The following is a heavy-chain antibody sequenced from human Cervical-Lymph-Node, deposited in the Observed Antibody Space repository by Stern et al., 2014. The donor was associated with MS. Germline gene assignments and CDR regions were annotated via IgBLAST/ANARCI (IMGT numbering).Heavy chain of an antibody. D-gene: IGHD3-16*02. J-gene: IGHJ4*02. Sequence: MQLVQSGAEVKKPGASVKVSCKASGYRFSTFYLHWLRQAPGQGLQWIGRIDPGRGATNSSQTFQGRLTMTRDRSITTAYLELSGLRSDDTAVYYCARIYCSGNECYHSFDTWGQGTLVTVSS. CDR1: GYRFSTFY. CDR2: IDPGRGAT. CDR3: ARIYCSGNECYHSFDT. V-gene: IGHV1-2*06.